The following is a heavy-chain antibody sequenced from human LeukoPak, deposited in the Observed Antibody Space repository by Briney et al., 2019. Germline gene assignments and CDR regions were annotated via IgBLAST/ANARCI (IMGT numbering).Heavy chain of an antibody. J-gene: IGHJ4*02. CDR2: IYSGGST. V-gene: IGHV3-66*02. CDR1: RFTVSSNY. CDR3: ARDSEGDLFDY. Sequence: GGSLRLSCAASRFTVSSNYMSWVRQAPGKGLEWVSVIYSGGSTYYADSVKGRFTISRDNSKNTLYLQMNSMRAEDTAVYYCARDSEGDLFDYWGQGTLVTVSS. D-gene: IGHD2-21*02.